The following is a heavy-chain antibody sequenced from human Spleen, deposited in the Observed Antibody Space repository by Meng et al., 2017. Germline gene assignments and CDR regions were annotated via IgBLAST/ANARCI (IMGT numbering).Heavy chain of an antibody. J-gene: IGHJ6*02. CDR3: ARDYYGSGSYFFYYYYYGMDV. CDR2: IYTSGST. CDR1: GGSISSGSYY. Sequence: LRLSCTVSGGSISSGSYYWSWIRQPAGKGLEWIGRIYTSGSTNYNPSLKSRVTISVDTSKNQFSLKLSSVTAADTAVYYCARDYYGSGSYFFYYYYYGMDVWGQGTTVTVSS. V-gene: IGHV4-61*02. D-gene: IGHD3-10*01.